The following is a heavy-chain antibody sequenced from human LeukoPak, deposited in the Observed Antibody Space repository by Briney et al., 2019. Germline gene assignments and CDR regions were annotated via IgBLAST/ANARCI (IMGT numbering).Heavy chain of an antibody. CDR3: ARDTYSSGSTWFDP. V-gene: IGHV3-7*01. J-gene: IGHJ5*02. CDR2: IKQDGTEK. CDR1: AFTFSSYW. D-gene: IGHD3-22*01. Sequence: AGSLRLSCAASAFTFSSYWMSWVRQAPGKGLEWVANIKQDGTEKYYVDSVKGRFTISRDNAKNSLYLQMNSLRAEDTAVYYCARDTYSSGSTWFDPWGQGNLVTVSS.